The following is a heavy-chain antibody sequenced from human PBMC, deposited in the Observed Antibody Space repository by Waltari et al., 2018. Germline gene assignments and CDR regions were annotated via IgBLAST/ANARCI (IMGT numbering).Heavy chain of an antibody. D-gene: IGHD5-12*01. CDR3: ARDWTDGYSGYEPVYYGMDV. CDR2: IWYDGSNK. J-gene: IGHJ6*02. CDR1: GFTFSSYG. Sequence: QVQLVESGGGVVQPGRSLRLSCAASGFTFSSYGMHWVRQAPGKGLGWVAVIWYDGSNKYYADSVKGRFTISRDNSKNTLYLQRNSLRAEDTAVYYCARDWTDGYSGYEPVYYGMDVWGQGTTVTVSS. V-gene: IGHV3-33*01.